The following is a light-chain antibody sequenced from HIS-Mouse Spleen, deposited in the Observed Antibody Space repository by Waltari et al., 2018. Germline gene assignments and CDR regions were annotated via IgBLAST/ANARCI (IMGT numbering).Light chain of an antibody. CDR2: SNN. CDR3: AAWDDSLNGNYV. V-gene: IGLV1-44*01. CDR1: SSNIGSNP. Sequence: QSVLTQPPSASGTPGQRVTISCSGSSSNIGSNPLNWYQQLPGTAPKPLIYSNNQRPSGVPDRFSGSKSGTSAALAISGLQSEDEADYYCAAWDDSLNGNYVFGTGTKVTVL. J-gene: IGLJ1*01.